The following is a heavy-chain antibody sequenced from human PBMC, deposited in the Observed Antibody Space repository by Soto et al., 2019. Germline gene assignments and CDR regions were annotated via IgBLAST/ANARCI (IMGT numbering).Heavy chain of an antibody. J-gene: IGHJ6*02. D-gene: IGHD6-13*01. V-gene: IGHV4-59*01. Sequence: PXETLTLSFTVSGCSLVYYYWTWIRQTPGKGLEWIGYISDSGSTKYNPSLRSRVTISVDTSKNQFSLKLNSVNAADTAVYFCARDSNSWFPYYGIDVWGQGTTVTLSS. CDR2: ISDSGST. CDR1: GCSLVYYY. CDR3: ARDSNSWFPYYGIDV.